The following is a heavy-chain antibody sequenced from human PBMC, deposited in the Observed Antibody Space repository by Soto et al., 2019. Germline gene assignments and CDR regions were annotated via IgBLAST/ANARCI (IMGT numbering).Heavy chain of an antibody. D-gene: IGHD5-12*01. V-gene: IGHV1-58*01. CDR3: AAPDCGYDSYYYYGMDF. CDR2: IVVGSGNT. Sequence: GASVKPCCKASGFTFTSSAVQWVRQARGQRLEWIGWIVVGSGNTNYAQKFQERVTITRDMSTSTAYMELSSLRSEDTAVYYCAAPDCGYDSYYYYGMDFRGQGTTVTVSS. J-gene: IGHJ6*02. CDR1: GFTFTSSA.